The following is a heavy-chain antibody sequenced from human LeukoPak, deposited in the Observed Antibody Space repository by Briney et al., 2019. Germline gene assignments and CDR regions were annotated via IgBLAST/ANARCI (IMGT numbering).Heavy chain of an antibody. J-gene: IGHJ5*01. CDR3: ARAATYFYGSVTYDWFES. V-gene: IGHV3-74*01. D-gene: IGHD3-10*01. CDR2: IESNGLT. Sequence: GGSLKLSCEASGFTFSSYRMHWVRQVPGKGLMWVSRIESNGLTLYADDVRDRFTISRDNGKSTIYLQMNSLRVDDTAIYYCARAATYFYGSVTYDWFESWGQGTLVTVSS. CDR1: GFTFSSYR.